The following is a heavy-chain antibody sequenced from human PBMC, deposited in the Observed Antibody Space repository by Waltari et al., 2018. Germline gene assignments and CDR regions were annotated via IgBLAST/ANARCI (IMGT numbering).Heavy chain of an antibody. CDR3: ARERRPAAMPREINFDY. CDR2: IIPIFGTA. CDR1: GGTFSSYA. J-gene: IGHJ4*02. D-gene: IGHD2-2*01. V-gene: IGHV1-69*13. Sequence: QVQLVQSGAEVKKPGSSVKVSCKASGGTFSSYAISWVRQAPGQGLEWMGGIIPIFGTANYAQKFQGRVTITADESTSTAYVELSSLRSEDTAVYYCARERRPAAMPREINFDYWGQGTLVTVSS.